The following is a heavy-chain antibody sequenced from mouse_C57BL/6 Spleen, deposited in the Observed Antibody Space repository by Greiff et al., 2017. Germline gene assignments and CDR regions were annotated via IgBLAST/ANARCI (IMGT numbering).Heavy chain of an antibody. CDR2: INPNNGGT. D-gene: IGHD1-1*01. CDR3: ARSEDYYGSSSAMDY. V-gene: IGHV1-18*01. Sequence: VQLKESGPELVKPGASVKIPCKASGYTFTDYNMDWVKQSHGKSLEWIGDINPNNGGTIYNQKFKGKATLTVDKSSSTAYMELRSLTSEDTAVYYCARSEDYYGSSSAMDYWGQGTSVTVSS. CDR1: GYTFTDYN. J-gene: IGHJ4*01.